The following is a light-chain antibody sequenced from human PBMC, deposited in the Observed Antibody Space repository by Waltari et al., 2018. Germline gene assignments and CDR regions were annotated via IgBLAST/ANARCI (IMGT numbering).Light chain of an antibody. CDR2: GEN. V-gene: IGLV3-19*01. J-gene: IGLJ2*01. Sequence: SSELTQDPAVSVALGHTLMITCQRDSFRSGDASWYQKKPGQAPVLVMFGENNRPSGVPDRFSGSISGSTISLTITGAQAEDEADYYCNSRDNRGQAVIFGGGTKVTVL. CDR3: NSRDNRGQAVI. CDR1: SFRSGD.